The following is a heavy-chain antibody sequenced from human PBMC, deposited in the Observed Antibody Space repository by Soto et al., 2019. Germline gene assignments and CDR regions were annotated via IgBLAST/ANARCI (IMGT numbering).Heavy chain of an antibody. CDR2: FIPILDLA. J-gene: IGHJ4*02. CDR3: XXPXNVGVYGDYALDY. Sequence: QVQLVQSGAEVKKPGSSVKVSCKASGGTVSSYTFSWVRQAPGQGLEWMGRFIPILDLASYAQKFQGRVTITAXXXXXXXXXXXXXXXXXXXXXXXXXXPXNVGVYGDYALDYWGQGTLVAVSS. D-gene: IGHD4-17*01. V-gene: IGHV1-69*02. CDR1: GGTVSSYT.